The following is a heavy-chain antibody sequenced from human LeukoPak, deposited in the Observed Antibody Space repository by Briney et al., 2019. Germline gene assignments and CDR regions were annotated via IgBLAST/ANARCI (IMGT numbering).Heavy chain of an antibody. D-gene: IGHD2-15*01. V-gene: IGHV3-23*01. CDR2: ISGSGGST. J-gene: IGHJ6*02. Sequence: PGGSLRLSCAASGFTFSSYAMSWVRQAPGKGLEWVSAISGSGGSTYYADSVKGRFTISRDNSKNTLYLQMNSLRTEDTAVYYCARIAPPYCSGGSCTRAYYYGMGVWGQGTTVTVSS. CDR1: GFTFSSYA. CDR3: ARIAPPYCSGGSCTRAYYYGMGV.